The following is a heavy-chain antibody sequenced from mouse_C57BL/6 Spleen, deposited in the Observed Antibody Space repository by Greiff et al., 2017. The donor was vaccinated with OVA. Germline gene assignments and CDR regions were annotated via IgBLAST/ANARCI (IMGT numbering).Heavy chain of an antibody. CDR2: IDPSDSYT. J-gene: IGHJ1*03. V-gene: IGHV1-69*01. D-gene: IGHD1-1*01. Sequence: QVQLQQPGAELVMPGASVKLSCKASGYTFTSYWMHWVKQRPGQGLEWIGEIDPSDSYTNYNQKFKGQSTLTVDKSSSTAYMQLSSLTSEDSAVYYCARVDYYGSSPWYFDVWGTGTTVTVSS. CDR1: GYTFTSYW. CDR3: ARVDYYGSSPWYFDV.